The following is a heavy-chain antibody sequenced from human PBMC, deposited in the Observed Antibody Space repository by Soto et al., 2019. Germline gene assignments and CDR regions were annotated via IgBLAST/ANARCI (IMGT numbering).Heavy chain of an antibody. D-gene: IGHD5-12*01. CDR1: GYTFTGYY. J-gene: IGHJ4*01. V-gene: IGHV1-2*04. CDR3: ARTNKRGYSGYDSAFDS. Sequence: SSVKVSCKASGYTFTGYYMHWVRQAPGQGLEWMGWINNNSGGTNYAQKFQGWVNMNRETSIRTEYMELRRLRSDETAVYYCARTNKRGYSGYDSAFDSWG. CDR2: INNNSGGT.